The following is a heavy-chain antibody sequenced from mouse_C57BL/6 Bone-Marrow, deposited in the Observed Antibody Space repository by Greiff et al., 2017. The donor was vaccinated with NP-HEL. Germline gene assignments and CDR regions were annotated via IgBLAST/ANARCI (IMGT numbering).Heavy chain of an antibody. V-gene: IGHV5-15*01. CDR3: ARRGVTHYYAMDY. D-gene: IGHD2-5*01. Sequence: EVQLVESGGGLVQPGGSLKLSCAASGFTFSDYGMAWVRQAPRTGPEWVAFISNLAYSIYYADTVTGRFTISRENAKNTLYLEMSSLRSEDTAMYYCARRGVTHYYAMDYWGQGTSVTVSS. CDR1: GFTFSDYG. J-gene: IGHJ4*01. CDR2: ISNLAYSI.